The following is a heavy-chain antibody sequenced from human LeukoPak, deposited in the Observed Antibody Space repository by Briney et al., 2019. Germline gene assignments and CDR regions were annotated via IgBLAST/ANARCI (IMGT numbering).Heavy chain of an antibody. Sequence: ASVKVSCKASGYTFTSYDINWVRQATGQGLEWMGWMNPNSGNTGYAQKFQGRVTMTRNTSISTAYMELSSLRSEDTAVHYCARAPGSGYYSGFDYWGQGTLVTVSS. V-gene: IGHV1-8*01. CDR2: MNPNSGNT. J-gene: IGHJ4*02. D-gene: IGHD3-22*01. CDR1: GYTFTSYD. CDR3: ARAPGSGYYSGFDY.